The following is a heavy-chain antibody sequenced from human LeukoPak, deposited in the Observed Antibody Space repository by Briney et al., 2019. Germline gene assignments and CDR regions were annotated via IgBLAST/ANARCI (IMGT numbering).Heavy chain of an antibody. CDR3: ARWIQLWQYYFDY. CDR2: IKQDGSEK. Sequence: PGGSLRLSCAASGFPFSSYWMSWVRQATGKGLEWVANIKQDGSEKYYVDSVKGRFTISRDNAKNTLYLQMNSLRAEDTAVYYCARWIQLWQYYFDYWGQGTLVTVSS. D-gene: IGHD5-18*01. CDR1: GFPFSSYW. J-gene: IGHJ4*02. V-gene: IGHV3-7*01.